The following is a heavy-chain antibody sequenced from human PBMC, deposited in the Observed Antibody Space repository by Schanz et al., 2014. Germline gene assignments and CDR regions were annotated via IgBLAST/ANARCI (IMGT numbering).Heavy chain of an antibody. Sequence: VHLVDSGGTLVQPGGSLRLSCVGSGFTFSASAIHWVRQALGKGLEWLTFIPFDASNKYYADSVKGRFTISRDNSKNTVYLQMNSLRAEDTAVYYCARVGGTYYDFWSGVPPTVMHDGFDIWGQGTMVTVS. CDR2: IPFDASNK. V-gene: IGHV3-30*02. CDR3: ARVGGTYYDFWSGVPPTVMHDGFDI. J-gene: IGHJ3*02. CDR1: GFTFSASA. D-gene: IGHD3-3*01.